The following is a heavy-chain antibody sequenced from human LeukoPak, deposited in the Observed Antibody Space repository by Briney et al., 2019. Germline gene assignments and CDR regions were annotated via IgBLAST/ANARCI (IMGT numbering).Heavy chain of an antibody. V-gene: IGHV1-2*02. Sequence: GASVKVSCKASGYTFTGYYMHWVRQAPAQGLEWMGWINPNSGGTNYAQKFQGRVTMTRDTSISTAYMEVSRLRSDDTAVYYCARDRNSGYGHFDYWGQGTLVTVSS. D-gene: IGHD5-12*01. CDR2: INPNSGGT. CDR1: GYTFTGYY. CDR3: ARDRNSGYGHFDY. J-gene: IGHJ4*02.